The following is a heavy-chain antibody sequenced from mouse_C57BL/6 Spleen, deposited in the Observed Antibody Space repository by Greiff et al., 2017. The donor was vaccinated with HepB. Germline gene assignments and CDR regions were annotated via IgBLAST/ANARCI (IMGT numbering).Heavy chain of an antibody. Sequence: EVMLVESGPELVKPGASVKISCKASGYSFTGYYMNWVKQSPEKSLEWIGEINPSTGGTTYNQKFKAKATLTVDKSSSTAYMQLKSLTSEDSAVYYCGSSYGYWGQGTTLTVSS. CDR3: GSSYGY. CDR1: GYSFTGYY. CDR2: INPSTGGT. V-gene: IGHV1-42*01. D-gene: IGHD1-1*01. J-gene: IGHJ2*01.